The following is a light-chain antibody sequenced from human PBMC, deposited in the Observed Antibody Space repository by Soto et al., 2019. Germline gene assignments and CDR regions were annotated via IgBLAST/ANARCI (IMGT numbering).Light chain of an antibody. J-gene: IGKJ1*01. CDR1: QSVSSN. V-gene: IGKV3-15*01. CDR2: GSS. CDR3: QEYNNWRT. Sequence: EIVMTQSPATLSVSPGERATLSCRASQSVSSNLSWYQQKPGQDPTVLISGSSTRATGVPARFSGSGSGTEFTISILSLQDEELYIYYCQEYNNWRTFGQGTKVAIK.